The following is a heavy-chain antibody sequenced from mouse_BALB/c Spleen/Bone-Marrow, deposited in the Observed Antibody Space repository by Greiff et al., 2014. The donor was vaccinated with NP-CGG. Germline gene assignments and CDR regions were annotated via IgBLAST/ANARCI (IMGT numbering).Heavy chain of an antibody. CDR2: ISSGNGAI. D-gene: IGHD4-1*01. V-gene: IGHV5-17*02. CDR1: GFTFSSFG. Sequence: EVMLVESGGGLVQPGGSRKLSCAASGFTFSSFGMHWVRQAPEKGLEWIAYISSGNGAIFYADTVKGRFTISRDNPKNTLFLQMTRLRSEDTAIYFCTRGGNWEDFDYWGQGTTLTVSS. CDR3: TRGGNWEDFDY. J-gene: IGHJ2*01.